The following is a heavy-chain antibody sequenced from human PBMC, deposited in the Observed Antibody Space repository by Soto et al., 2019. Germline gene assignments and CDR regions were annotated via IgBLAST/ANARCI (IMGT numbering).Heavy chain of an antibody. CDR2: IYYSGST. V-gene: IGHV4-59*08. Sequence: QVQLQESGPGLVKPSETLSLTCTVSGGSISSYYWSWIRQPPGKGLEWIGYIYYSGSTNYNPSLKSRVTISVDTSKNQFSLKLSSVTAADTAVYYCARHSHDYIWGSYRFQASGAFDIWGQGTMVTVSS. CDR3: ARHSHDYIWGSYRFQASGAFDI. CDR1: GGSISSYY. J-gene: IGHJ3*02. D-gene: IGHD3-16*02.